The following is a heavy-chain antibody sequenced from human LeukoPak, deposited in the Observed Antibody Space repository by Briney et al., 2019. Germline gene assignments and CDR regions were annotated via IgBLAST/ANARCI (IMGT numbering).Heavy chain of an antibody. CDR3: AKSYYDSSGFDAFDI. J-gene: IGHJ3*02. D-gene: IGHD3-22*01. CDR2: ISDDGSDE. CDR1: GLTFSSYG. Sequence: GGSLRLSCAASGLTFSSYGMHWVRQAPGKGLDWVAFISDDGSDEYYADSVKGRFTISRDNSKNTLYLQMNSLRDEDTAVYHCAKSYYDSSGFDAFDIWGQGTMVTVSS. V-gene: IGHV3-30*18.